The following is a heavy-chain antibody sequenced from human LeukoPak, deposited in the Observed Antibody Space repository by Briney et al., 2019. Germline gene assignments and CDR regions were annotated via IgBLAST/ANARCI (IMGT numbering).Heavy chain of an antibody. CDR2: TYYRSKWSS. CDR3: AREWANCYGY. J-gene: IGHJ4*02. CDR1: GDSVSSNSAA. Sequence: SQTLSLTYDISGDSVSSNSAAWNRIRQSPSRGLEWLGRTYYRSKWSSDYAVSVKSRISINPDTSKNQFSLQLNSVTPEDTAVYYCAREWANCYGYWGQGTLVTVSS. V-gene: IGHV6-1*01.